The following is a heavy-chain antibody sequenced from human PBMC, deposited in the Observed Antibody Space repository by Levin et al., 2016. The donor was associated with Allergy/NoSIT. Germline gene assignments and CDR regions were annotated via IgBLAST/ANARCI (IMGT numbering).Heavy chain of an antibody. J-gene: IGHJ4*02. CDR2: LYSGGST. CDR3: ARDSSGMHYYFDS. CDR1: EFTVSNNY. V-gene: IGHV3-66*01. D-gene: IGHD3-22*01. Sequence: GESLKISCTASEFTVSNNYMSWVRQAPGKGLEWISLLYSGGSTYYADSVKGRFTISRDNSKNTLYLQMNSLRAEDTAVYYCARDSSGMHYYFDSWGQGTLVTVSS.